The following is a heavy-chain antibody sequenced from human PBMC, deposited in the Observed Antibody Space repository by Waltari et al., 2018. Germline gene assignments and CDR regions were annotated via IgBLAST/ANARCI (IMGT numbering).Heavy chain of an antibody. J-gene: IGHJ5*02. V-gene: IGHV4-59*01. Sequence: QVQLQESGPGLVKPSETLSLTCTVSGDSISSFHWSWIRQTPGKGLEWIGYVYSDGSPSYNPSLRSRVIISIDTSKNQFSLRLTSVTAADTAMYYCARFWSAYPNWFHPWGQGILVTVSS. D-gene: IGHD3-3*01. CDR3: ARFWSAYPNWFHP. CDR1: GDSISSFH. CDR2: VYSDGSP.